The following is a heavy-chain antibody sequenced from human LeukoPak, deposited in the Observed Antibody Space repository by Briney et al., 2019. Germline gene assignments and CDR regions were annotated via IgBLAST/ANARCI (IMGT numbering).Heavy chain of an antibody. CDR2: IKQDGSDK. Sequence: GGSLRHSCAASGFTFSTYWMTWVRQAPGKGLEWVANIKQDGSDKYYVDSVKGRFTVSRDNAKNSLYLQMNSLRAEDTAVYYCARGYYYDSRGYYPDYWGQGTLVTVSS. J-gene: IGHJ4*02. D-gene: IGHD3-22*01. V-gene: IGHV3-7*04. CDR1: GFTFSTYW. CDR3: ARGYYYDSRGYYPDY.